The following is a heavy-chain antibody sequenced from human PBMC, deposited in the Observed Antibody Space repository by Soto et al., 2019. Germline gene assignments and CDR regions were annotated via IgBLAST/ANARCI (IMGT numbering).Heavy chain of an antibody. V-gene: IGHV3-48*03. D-gene: IGHD3-3*01. CDR3: ARPENPEWLSRPPNFDY. CDR2: ISSSGSTI. J-gene: IGHJ4*02. CDR1: GFTFSSYE. Sequence: HPGGSLRLSCAASGFTFSSYEMNWVRQAPGKGLEWVSYISSSGSTIYYADSVKGRFTISRDNAKNSLYLQMNSLRAEDTAVYYCARPENPEWLSRPPNFDYWGQGALVTVSS.